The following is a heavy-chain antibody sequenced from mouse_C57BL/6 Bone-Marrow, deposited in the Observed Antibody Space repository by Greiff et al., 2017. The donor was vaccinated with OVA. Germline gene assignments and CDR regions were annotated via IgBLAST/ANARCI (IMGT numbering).Heavy chain of an antibody. D-gene: IGHD2-4*01. Sequence: EVKVVESGPVLVKPGASVKMSCKASGYTFTDYYMNWVKQSHGKSLEWIGVINPYNGGTSYNQKFKGKATLTVDKSSSTAYMELNSLTSEDSAVYYCARGGLRRHAMDYWGQGTSVTVSS. V-gene: IGHV1-19*01. CDR3: ARGGLRRHAMDY. J-gene: IGHJ4*01. CDR2: INPYNGGT. CDR1: GYTFTDYY.